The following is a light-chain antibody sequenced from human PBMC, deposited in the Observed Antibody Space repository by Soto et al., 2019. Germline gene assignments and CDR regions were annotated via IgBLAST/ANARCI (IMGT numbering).Light chain of an antibody. V-gene: IGLV2-8*01. J-gene: IGLJ3*02. CDR2: EVT. CDR3: TAYVGNDIWV. CDR1: SSDVGAYNY. Sequence: QSALTQPPSASGSPGQSVTISCTGTSSDVGAYNYVSWYQQYPGKAPKLMIYEVTKRPSGVPDRFSGSKSGNTDSLTVSGLQAEDEADYYCTAYVGNDIWVFGGGTKLTVL.